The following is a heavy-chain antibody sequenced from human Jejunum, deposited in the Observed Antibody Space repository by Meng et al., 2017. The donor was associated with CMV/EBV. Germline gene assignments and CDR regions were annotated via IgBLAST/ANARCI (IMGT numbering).Heavy chain of an antibody. CDR3: AARFNRADY. D-gene: IGHD1-14*01. J-gene: IGHJ4*02. CDR2: ISTDGNSA. Sequence: SCAASGFTFSSYWVHWVRQAPGKGLLWVSRISTDGNSATYANSVKGRFTISRDNAKNTLYLQMSNLRAEDTAVYYCAARFNRADYWGQGTLVTVSS. V-gene: IGHV3-74*01. CDR1: GFTFSSYW.